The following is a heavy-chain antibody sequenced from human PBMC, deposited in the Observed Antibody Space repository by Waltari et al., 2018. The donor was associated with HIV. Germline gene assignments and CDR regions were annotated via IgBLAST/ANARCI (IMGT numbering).Heavy chain of an antibody. CDR3: GRGGLRDY. J-gene: IGHJ4*02. CDR2: IKEDGSEK. V-gene: IGHV3-7*01. D-gene: IGHD3-16*01. CDR1: GFPISSYS. Sequence: EVHLVDSGGGLVQPGGSLRISWAASGFPISSYSMSWVRQSPGEGLEWVAFIKEDGSEKTYVDSVKGRFTISRDNAKNSLFLQMNNLRAEDTAVYYCGRGGLRDYWGQGTLVTVSS.